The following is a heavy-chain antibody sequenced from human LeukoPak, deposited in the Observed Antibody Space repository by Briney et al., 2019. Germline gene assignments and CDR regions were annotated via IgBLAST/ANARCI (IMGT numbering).Heavy chain of an antibody. V-gene: IGHV3-48*03. J-gene: IGHJ4*02. CDR2: ISSSGRTI. CDR1: GFTFSSYE. CDR3: VRGNGNYYFDY. D-gene: IGHD1-1*01. Sequence: GGSLRLSCAASGFTFSSYEMNWVRQAPGKGLEWVSYISSSGRTIYYADSVKGRFTISRDNAKKSLYLQMNSLRAEDTALYYCVRGNGNYYFDYWGQGTLVTVSS.